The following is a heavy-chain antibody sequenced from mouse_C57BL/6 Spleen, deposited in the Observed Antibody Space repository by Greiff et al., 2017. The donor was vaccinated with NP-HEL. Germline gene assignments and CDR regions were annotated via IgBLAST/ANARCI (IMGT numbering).Heavy chain of an antibody. J-gene: IGHJ4*01. CDR1: GFTFSSYG. Sequence: VQLKESGGDLVKPGGSLKLSCAASGFTFSSYGMSWVRQTPDKRLEWVATISSGGSYTYYPDSVKGRFTISRDNAKNTLYLQMSSLKSEDTAMYYCARQPQNYYAMDYWGQGTSVTVSS. V-gene: IGHV5-6*01. CDR3: ARQPQNYYAMDY. CDR2: ISSGGSYT.